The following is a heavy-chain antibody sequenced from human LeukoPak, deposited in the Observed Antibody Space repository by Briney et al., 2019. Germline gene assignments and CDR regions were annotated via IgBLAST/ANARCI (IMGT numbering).Heavy chain of an antibody. J-gene: IGHJ4*02. CDR3: AREGPPYYDSRKYYFDY. CDR1: GGTFSSYA. CDR2: IIPILGIA. D-gene: IGHD3-22*01. V-gene: IGHV1-69*04. Sequence: GASVKVSCKASGGTFSSYAISWVRQAPGQGLEWMGRIIPILGIANYAQKFQGRVMITADKSTSTAYMELSSLRSEDTAVYYCAREGPPYYDSRKYYFDYWGQGTLVTVSS.